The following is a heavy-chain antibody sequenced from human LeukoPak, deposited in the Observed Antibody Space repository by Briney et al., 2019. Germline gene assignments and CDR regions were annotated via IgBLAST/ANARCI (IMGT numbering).Heavy chain of an antibody. CDR1: GGSISSYY. D-gene: IGHD3-22*01. V-gene: IGHV4-59*01. Sequence: PSETLSLTCTVSGGSISSYYWSWIRQPPGKGLEWIGYIYYSGSTNYNPSLKSRVTISVDTSKNQFSLKLSSVTAADTAVYYCARRLHYYDSTFDYWGQGTLVTVSS. CDR2: IYYSGST. J-gene: IGHJ4*02. CDR3: ARRLHYYDSTFDY.